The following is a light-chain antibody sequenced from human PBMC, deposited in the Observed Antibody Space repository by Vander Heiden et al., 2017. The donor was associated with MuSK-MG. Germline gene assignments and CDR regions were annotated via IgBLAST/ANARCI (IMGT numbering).Light chain of an antibody. CDR3: ALYMGSGIWV. CDR1: SGSVSTTYY. Sequence: QTVVTQEPSFSVSPGGTVTLTCGLSSGSVSTTYYPSWYQQTPGQAPRTLIYSTNTRSSGVPDRFSGSILGNNAALTITGAQADDESDYYCALYMGSGIWVFGGGTKLTVL. V-gene: IGLV8-61*01. CDR2: STN. J-gene: IGLJ3*02.